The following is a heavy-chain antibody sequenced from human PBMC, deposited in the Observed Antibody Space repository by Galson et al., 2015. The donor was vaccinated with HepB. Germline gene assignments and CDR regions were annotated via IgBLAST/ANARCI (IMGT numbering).Heavy chain of an antibody. Sequence: SLRLSCAASGFTFSSYGMHWVRQAPGKGLEWVAVIWYDGSNKYYADSVKGRFTISRDNSKNTLYLQMNSLRAEDTAVYYCARETPYYYDSSGYPTDWGQGTLVTVSS. J-gene: IGHJ4*02. CDR3: ARETPYYYDSSGYPTD. V-gene: IGHV3-33*01. CDR2: IWYDGSNK. D-gene: IGHD3-22*01. CDR1: GFTFSSYG.